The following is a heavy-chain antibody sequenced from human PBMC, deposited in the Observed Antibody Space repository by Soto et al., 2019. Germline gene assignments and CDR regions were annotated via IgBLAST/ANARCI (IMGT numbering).Heavy chain of an antibody. CDR3: AKSGYDFRSGYASFDY. CDR1: GFTFDSYA. D-gene: IGHD3-3*01. V-gene: IGHV3-23*01. CDR2: ISGSGGST. J-gene: IGHJ4*02. Sequence: PGGSLRLSCAASGFTFDSYAMNWVRQAPGKGLEWVSTISGSGGSTYYADSVKGRFTISRDNSKNTLYLQMNSLRVEDTAVHYCAKSGYDFRSGYASFDYWGQGTQVTVSS.